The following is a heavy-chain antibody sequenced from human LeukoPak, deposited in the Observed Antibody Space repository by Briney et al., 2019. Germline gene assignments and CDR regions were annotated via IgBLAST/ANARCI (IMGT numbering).Heavy chain of an antibody. J-gene: IGHJ4*02. D-gene: IGHD6-19*01. V-gene: IGHV6-1*01. CDR1: GDSVSSNSAA. CDR3: ARAPEYSSGWYGMYYFDY. CDR2: IYYRSKWYN. Sequence: SQTLSLTCAISGDSVSSNSAAWNWIRQSPSRGLEWLGRIYYRSKWYNDYAVSVKSRITINPDTSKNQFSLQLNSVTPEDTAVYYCARAPEYSSGWYGMYYFDYWGQGTLVTVSS.